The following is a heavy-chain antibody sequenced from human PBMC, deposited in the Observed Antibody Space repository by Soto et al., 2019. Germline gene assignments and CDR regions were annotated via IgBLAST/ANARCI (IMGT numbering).Heavy chain of an antibody. J-gene: IGHJ2*01. CDR2: ISYDGKQT. V-gene: IGHV3-30*03. D-gene: IGHD3-16*01. Sequence: GGSLRLSCGAPGVTFKDYGMRWVRQAPGKGLEWVAVISYDGKQTYYADSVKGRFTISKDKSKRTLFLQINSLRVDDTAVYYCARDGWGSNWYFDLWGRGTLVTVSS. CDR1: GVTFKDYG. CDR3: ARDGWGSNWYFDL.